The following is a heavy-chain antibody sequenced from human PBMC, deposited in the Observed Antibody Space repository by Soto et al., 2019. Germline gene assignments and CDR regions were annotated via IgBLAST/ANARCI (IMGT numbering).Heavy chain of an antibody. CDR2: ISYDGSNK. D-gene: IGHD3-22*01. CDR1: GFTFSSYA. CDR3: ARAKPSSGGIHDAFDI. J-gene: IGHJ3*02. V-gene: IGHV3-30-3*01. Sequence: QVQLVESGGGVVQPGRSLRLSCAASGFTFSSYAMHWVRQAPGKGLEWVAVISYDGSNKYYADSVKGRFTISRDNSKNTLYLQMNSLRAEDTAVYYFARAKPSSGGIHDAFDIWGQGTMVTVSS.